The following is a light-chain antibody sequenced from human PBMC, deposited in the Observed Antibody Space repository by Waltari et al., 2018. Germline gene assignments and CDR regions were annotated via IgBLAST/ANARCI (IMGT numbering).Light chain of an antibody. Sequence: IQLTQSPSSLSASVGDSVTITCRASQGISTYLAWYQQKPGKAPQLLIYEASTLQIGVPSRFSGSGSGTDFTLTISSLQPEDFATYYCQQLNSYQSFGQGTRLEIK. CDR3: QQLNSYQS. J-gene: IGKJ5*01. CDR2: EAS. V-gene: IGKV1-9*01. CDR1: QGISTY.